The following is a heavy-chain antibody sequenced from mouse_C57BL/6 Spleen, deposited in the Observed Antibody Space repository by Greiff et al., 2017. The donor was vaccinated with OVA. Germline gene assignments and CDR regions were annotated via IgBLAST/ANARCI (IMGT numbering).Heavy chain of an antibody. D-gene: IGHD1-1*01. J-gene: IGHJ1*03. V-gene: IGHV3-5*01. CDR3: ARLYGSSFYWYFDV. CDR2: IYYSGTI. Sequence: EVQLQQSGPGLVKPSQTVFLTCTVTGISITTGNYRWSWIRQFPGNKLEWIGYIYYSGTITYNPSLTSRTTITRDTPKNQFFLEMNSLTAEDTATYYCARLYGSSFYWYFDVWGTGTTVTVSS. CDR1: GISITTGNYR.